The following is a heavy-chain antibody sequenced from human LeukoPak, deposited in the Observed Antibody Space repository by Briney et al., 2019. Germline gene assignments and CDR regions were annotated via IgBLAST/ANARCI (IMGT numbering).Heavy chain of an antibody. CDR3: ARDRAYYYDSSGYYPHDAFDI. J-gene: IGHJ3*02. CDR1: GGSISSSTYY. CDR2: IYYSGST. V-gene: IGHV4-39*07. Sequence: SETLSLTCTVSGGSISSSTYYWGWIRQPPGKGLEWIGSIYYSGSTYYNPSLKSRVTISVDTSKNQFSLKLSSVTAADTAVYYCARDRAYYYDSSGYYPHDAFDIWGQGTMVTVSS. D-gene: IGHD3-22*01.